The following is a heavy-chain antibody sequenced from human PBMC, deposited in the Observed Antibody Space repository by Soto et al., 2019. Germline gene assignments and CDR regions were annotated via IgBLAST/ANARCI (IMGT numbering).Heavy chain of an antibody. V-gene: IGHV3-30-3*01. CDR2: ISYDGSNE. CDR1: GFTFSSYA. CDR3: ARDLYYYDSSGYYHNTYYYYGMDV. D-gene: IGHD3-22*01. J-gene: IGHJ6*02. Sequence: GESLKISCAASGFTFSSYAMHWVRQAPGKGLEWVAVISYDGSNEYYADSVKGRFTISRDNSKNTLYLQMNSLRAEDTAVYYCARDLYYYDSSGYYHNTYYYYGMDVWGQATTVTVS.